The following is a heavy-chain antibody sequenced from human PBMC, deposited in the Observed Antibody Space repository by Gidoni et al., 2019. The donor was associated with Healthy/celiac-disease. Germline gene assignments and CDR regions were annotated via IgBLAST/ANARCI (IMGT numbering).Heavy chain of an antibody. D-gene: IGHD3-22*01. J-gene: IGHJ4*02. CDR2: ISYDGSNK. CDR3: AKDESHYDSGIPLFDY. V-gene: IGHV3-30*18. Sequence: QVQLVESGGGVVQPGRSLRLSCADSGFTFSSYGMHWVRQAPGKGLEWVAVISYDGSNKYYADSVKGRFTISRDNSKNTLYLQMNSLRAEDTAVYYCAKDESHYDSGIPLFDYWGQGTLVTVSS. CDR1: GFTFSSYG.